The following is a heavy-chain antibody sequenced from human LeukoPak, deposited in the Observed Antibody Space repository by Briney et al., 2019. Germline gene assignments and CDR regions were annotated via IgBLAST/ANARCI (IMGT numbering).Heavy chain of an antibody. CDR1: GGSISRYY. CDR2: IFSSGTT. V-gene: IGHV4-4*07. Sequence: SETLSLTCTVSGGSISRYYWSWLRQPAGKGLEWIGRIFSSGTTNYNPSLKSRVTMSVDTSKNQFSLKLTSVTAADTAVYYCARNFRGGSTYLDYWGEGALVTVSS. D-gene: IGHD1-26*01. CDR3: ARNFRGGSTYLDY. J-gene: IGHJ4*02.